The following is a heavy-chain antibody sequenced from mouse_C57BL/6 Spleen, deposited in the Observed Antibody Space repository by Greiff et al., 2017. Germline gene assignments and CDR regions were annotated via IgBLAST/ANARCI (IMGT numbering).Heavy chain of an antibody. CDR1: GYIFTSYW. J-gene: IGHJ4*01. CDR3: ARGSYGLAMDY. Sequence: QVQLQQPGTELVKPGASVKLSCKASGYIFTSYWMHWVKQRPGQGLEWIGNINPSNGGTNYNEKFKSKATLTVDKSSSTAYMQLSSLTSDDSAVYYCARGSYGLAMDYWGQGTSVTVSS. V-gene: IGHV1-53*01. D-gene: IGHD1-1*02. CDR2: INPSNGGT.